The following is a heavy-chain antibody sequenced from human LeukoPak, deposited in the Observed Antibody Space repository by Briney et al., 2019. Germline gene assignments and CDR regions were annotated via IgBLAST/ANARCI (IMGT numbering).Heavy chain of an antibody. V-gene: IGHV4-39*01. Sequence: KPSEPLSLTCPVSXASMSSINYSWAWIRQPPGKGLEWVGYIYNGGRTSYNPSLKSRVSISVDTSKNQFSMKLSSVTAEDTAVDYCARHKGGGQEVRKGFDPWGQGTLVTVSS. D-gene: IGHD1-1*01. CDR2: IYNGGRT. CDR3: ARHKGGGQEVRKGFDP. J-gene: IGHJ5*02. CDR1: XASMSSINYS.